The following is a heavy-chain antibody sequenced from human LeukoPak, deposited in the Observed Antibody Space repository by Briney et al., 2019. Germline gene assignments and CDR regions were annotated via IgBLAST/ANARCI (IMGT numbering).Heavy chain of an antibody. D-gene: IGHD5/OR15-5a*01. CDR1: GFTFINYW. Sequence: GGSLRLSCAASGFTFINYWMTWVRQGPGRGLEWVANVKHDGSEKNYVGSGKGRFTISRDNAKNSLYLQMNSLRAEDTGVYYCARVVPVYAGRYRGGMDVWGQGTTVTVSS. J-gene: IGHJ6*02. V-gene: IGHV3-7*01. CDR3: ARVVPVYAGRYRGGMDV. CDR2: VKHDGSEK.